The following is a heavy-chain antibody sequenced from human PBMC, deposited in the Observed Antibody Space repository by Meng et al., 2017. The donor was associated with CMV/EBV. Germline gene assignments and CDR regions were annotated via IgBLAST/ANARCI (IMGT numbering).Heavy chain of an antibody. CDR1: GFTFSSYA. V-gene: IGHV3-30*04. D-gene: IGHD6-13*01. J-gene: IGHJ4*02. Sequence: GESLKISCAASGFTFSSYAMHWVRQAPGKGLEWVAVISYDGSNKYYADSVKGRFTNSRDNSKNTLYLQMNSLRAEDTAVYYCARVAAAVKYYFDYWGQGTLVTVSS. CDR3: ARVAAAVKYYFDY. CDR2: ISYDGSNK.